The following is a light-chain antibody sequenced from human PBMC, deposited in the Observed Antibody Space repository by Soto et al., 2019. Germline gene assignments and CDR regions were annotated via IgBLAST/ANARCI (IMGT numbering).Light chain of an antibody. V-gene: IGKV3-15*01. CDR3: QQYNNWPYT. CDR1: QSISSN. J-gene: IGKJ2*01. CDR2: GAS. Sequence: EIMMTQSPATLSVSPGERATLSCWSSQSISSNLAWYQHKRGRAPRLLFYGASTRTTGVPARFSGSGSGTGFTLTISSLQSEDFAIYYCQQYNNWPYTFGQGTKLEIK.